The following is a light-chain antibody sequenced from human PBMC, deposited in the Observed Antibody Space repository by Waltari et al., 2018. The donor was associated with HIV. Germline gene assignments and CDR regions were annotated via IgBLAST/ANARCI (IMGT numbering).Light chain of an antibody. V-gene: IGLV2-14*01. CDR1: SSAVGSYNY. J-gene: IGLJ1*01. CDR2: EVS. Sequence: QSALTQPASVSGSPGPSITISCTGTSSAVGSYNYVSWYQQHPGKAPKLMIYEVSNRPSGVSNRFSGSKSGNTASLTISGLQAEDEADYYCSSYTSSSLYVFGTGTKVTVL. CDR3: SSYTSSSLYV.